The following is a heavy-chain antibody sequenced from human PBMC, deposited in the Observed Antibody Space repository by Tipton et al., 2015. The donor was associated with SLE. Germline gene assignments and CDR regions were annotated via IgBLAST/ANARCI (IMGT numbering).Heavy chain of an antibody. D-gene: IGHD6-19*01. CDR2: IYSGGST. CDR1: GGSISSHY. J-gene: IGHJ4*02. CDR3: AGTSSSGWYVIDY. Sequence: TLSLTCTVSGGSISSHYWSWIRQPPGKTLEWIGYIYSGGSTNYNPSLKSRVSISVDTSKNQISLKLSSVTASDMAEYYCAGTSSSGWYVIDYWGQGTLVTVSS. V-gene: IGHV4-59*08.